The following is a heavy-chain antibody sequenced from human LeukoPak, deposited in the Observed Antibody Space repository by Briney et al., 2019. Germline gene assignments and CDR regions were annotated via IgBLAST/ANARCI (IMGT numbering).Heavy chain of an antibody. J-gene: IGHJ5*02. CDR3: ARDSPQVPAAGVLAS. D-gene: IGHD6-13*01. V-gene: IGHV3-53*01. CDR1: GFTLSDNY. CDR2: MYSRGDT. Sequence: GGSLRLSCAASGFTLSDNYMSGLRESPGKGLDWVSVMYSRGDTYYANSVKGRFTFSRHISKNTLYLQMNGLRVEDTAMYYCARDSPQVPAAGVLASWGQGTLVIVSS.